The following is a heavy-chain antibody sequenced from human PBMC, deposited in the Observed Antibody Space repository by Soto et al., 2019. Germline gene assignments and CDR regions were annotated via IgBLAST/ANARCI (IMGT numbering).Heavy chain of an antibody. CDR1: GFTFTNYW. V-gene: IGHV3-7*01. Sequence: QPGGSLRLSCAASGFTFTNYWMNWVRQAPGKGLEWVANIKQDGSQKYYVDSVKGRFTISRDNAKNSLYLQMNSLRVEDTAVYFCARPESSGWHDAFDIWGQGTMVTISS. CDR2: IKQDGSQK. J-gene: IGHJ3*02. D-gene: IGHD6-19*01. CDR3: ARPESSGWHDAFDI.